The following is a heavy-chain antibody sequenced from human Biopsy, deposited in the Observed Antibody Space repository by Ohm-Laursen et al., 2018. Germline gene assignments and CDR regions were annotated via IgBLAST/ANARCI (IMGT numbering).Heavy chain of an antibody. J-gene: IGHJ4*02. CDR1: GGSISGYH. CDR2: ISYTGGN. D-gene: IGHD2-2*01. Sequence: GTLSLTCTVSGGSISGYHWSWIRKSPGQGLEWLAYISYTGGNSSDPSLNGRATKSLDTSKNQFFLRLIYVTAADTAVYYCARMPHFDYWGQGILVTVSS. CDR3: ARMPHFDY. V-gene: IGHV4-59*01.